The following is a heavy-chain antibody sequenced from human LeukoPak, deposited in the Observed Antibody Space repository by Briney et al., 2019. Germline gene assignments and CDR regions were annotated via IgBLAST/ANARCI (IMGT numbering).Heavy chain of an antibody. CDR1: GFTFSDYY. CDR2: ISSSGSTI. D-gene: IGHD5-18*01. CDR3: ARVAMGGGPLEQGYYYYYYYMDV. J-gene: IGHJ6*03. Sequence: GGSLRLSCAASGFTFSDYYMSWIRQAPGKGLEWVSYISSSGSTIYYADSVKGRFTISRDNAKNSLYLQMNSLRAEDTAVYYCARVAMGGGPLEQGYYYYYYYMDVWGKGTTVTVSS. V-gene: IGHV3-11*01.